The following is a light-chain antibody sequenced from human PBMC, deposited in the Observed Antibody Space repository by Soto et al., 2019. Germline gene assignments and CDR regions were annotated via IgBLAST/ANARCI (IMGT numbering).Light chain of an antibody. CDR3: QQHGSSPPWT. Sequence: EIVLTQSPGTLSLSPGERATLSCRASESVSSSYLAWYQQKPRHAPRLLIYGASTRATGIPDRFSGSGSGTAFTLTISRLEPEDFAVYYCQQHGSSPPWTFGQGTKVDI. V-gene: IGKV3-20*01. J-gene: IGKJ1*01. CDR2: GAS. CDR1: ESVSSSY.